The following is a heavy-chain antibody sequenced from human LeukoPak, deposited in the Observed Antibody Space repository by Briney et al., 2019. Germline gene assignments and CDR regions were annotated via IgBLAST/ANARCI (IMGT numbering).Heavy chain of an antibody. J-gene: IGHJ4*02. CDR3: ARAEAAGFLVY. V-gene: IGHV4-30-4*01. Sequence: SETLSLTCAVYGGSFSGYYWSWIRQPPGKGLEWIGYIYYSGSTYYNPSLKSRVTISVDTSKNQFSLKLSSVTAADTAVYYCARAEAAGFLVYWGQGTLVTVSS. CDR1: GGSFSGYY. D-gene: IGHD3-3*01. CDR2: IYYSGST.